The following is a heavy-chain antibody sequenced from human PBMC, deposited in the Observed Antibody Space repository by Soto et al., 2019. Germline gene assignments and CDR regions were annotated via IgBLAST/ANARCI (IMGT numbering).Heavy chain of an antibody. V-gene: IGHV2-5*02. Sequence: QITLKESGPTLVKPTQTLTLTCTFSGFSLSTGGVGVGWIRQPPGKALEWLGFIFWDDDKRYSPSLKSRLTIXKDXSKNQVVLTITNMDPVDTATYYCAHRSASQLELRNWGQGTLVTVSS. CDR3: AHRSASQLELRN. J-gene: IGHJ4*02. D-gene: IGHD1-7*01. CDR1: GFSLSTGGVG. CDR2: IFWDDDK.